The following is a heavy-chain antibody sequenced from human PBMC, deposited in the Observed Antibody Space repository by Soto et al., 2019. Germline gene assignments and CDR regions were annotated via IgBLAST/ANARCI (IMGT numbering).Heavy chain of an antibody. CDR2: ISSSSSYI. CDR1: RFTFSSYS. V-gene: IGHV3-21*01. CDR3: ARDHEQQLVYNWFDP. D-gene: IGHD6-13*01. J-gene: IGHJ5*02. Sequence: PGGSLRLSCAASRFTFSSYSMNWVRQAPGKGLEWVSSISSSSSYIYYADSVKGRFTISRDNAKNSLYLQMNSLRAEDTAVYYCARDHEQQLVYNWFDPWGQGTLVTVSS.